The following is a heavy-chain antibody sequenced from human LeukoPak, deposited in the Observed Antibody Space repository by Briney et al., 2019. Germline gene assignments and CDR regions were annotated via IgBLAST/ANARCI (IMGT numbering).Heavy chain of an antibody. V-gene: IGHV3-23*01. D-gene: IGHD2/OR15-2a*01. CDR3: AKDHLSGDAFDI. CDR2: ISGSGGST. J-gene: IGHJ3*02. Sequence: PGGSLRLSCAASKFTFSSYWMHWVRQAPGKGLEWVSAISGSGGSTYYADSVKGRFTISRDNSKNTLYLQMNSLRAEDTAVYYCAKDHLSGDAFDIWGQGTMVTVSS. CDR1: KFTFSSYW.